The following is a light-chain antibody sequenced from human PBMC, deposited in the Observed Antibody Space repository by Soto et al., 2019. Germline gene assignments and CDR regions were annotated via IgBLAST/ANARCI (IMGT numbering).Light chain of an antibody. J-gene: IGKJ2*01. CDR2: DIS. Sequence: DVVMTQSPLSLPVTLGQPASISCRSSQTLVHSDGNTYLHWFQQRPGQSPRRLIFDISNRDSGVPDRFSGSGSGTDFTLKISRVEAEDVGLYYCMQHSHWPHTFGQGTKLEIK. V-gene: IGKV2-30*02. CDR3: MQHSHWPHT. CDR1: QTLVHSDGNTY.